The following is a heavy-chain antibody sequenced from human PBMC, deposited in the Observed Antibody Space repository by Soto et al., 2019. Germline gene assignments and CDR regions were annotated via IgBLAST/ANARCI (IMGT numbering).Heavy chain of an antibody. CDR3: AREGTFRYYDSSGYSPWFDP. D-gene: IGHD3-22*01. V-gene: IGHV4-4*02. CDR1: GGSISSSNW. CDR2: IYHSGST. Sequence: SETLSLTCAVSGGSISSSNWWSWVRQPPGKGLEWIGEIYHSGSTNYNPSLKSRVTISVDKSKNQFSLKLSSVTAADTAVYYCAREGTFRYYDSSGYSPWFDPLGQGTLVTGSS. J-gene: IGHJ5*02.